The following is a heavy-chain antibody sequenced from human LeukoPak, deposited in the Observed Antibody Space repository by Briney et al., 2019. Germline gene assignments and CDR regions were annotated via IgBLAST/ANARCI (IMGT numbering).Heavy chain of an antibody. D-gene: IGHD2-15*01. CDR2: ISSSSSTI. V-gene: IGHV3-48*01. Sequence: GGSLRLSCAASGFTFSSYSMNWVRQAPGKGLEWVSYISSSSSTIYYADSVKGRFTISRDNAKNSLYLQMNRLRAEDTAVYYCARGVRYCSGGSCYGWGQGTLVTVSS. J-gene: IGHJ4*02. CDR3: ARGVRYCSGGSCYG. CDR1: GFTFSSYS.